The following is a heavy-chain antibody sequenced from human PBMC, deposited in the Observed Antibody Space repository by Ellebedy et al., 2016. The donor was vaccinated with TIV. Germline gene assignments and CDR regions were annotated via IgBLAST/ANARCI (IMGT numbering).Heavy chain of an antibody. J-gene: IGHJ4*02. Sequence: GSLRLSXTVSGGSISSSSYYWGWIRQPPGKGLEWIGSIYYSGSTYYNPSLKSRVTISVDTSKNQFSLKLSSVTAADTAVYYCALNGIPDFDYWGQGTLVTVSS. CDR2: IYYSGST. D-gene: IGHD2-8*01. V-gene: IGHV4-39*01. CDR1: GGSISSSSYY. CDR3: ALNGIPDFDY.